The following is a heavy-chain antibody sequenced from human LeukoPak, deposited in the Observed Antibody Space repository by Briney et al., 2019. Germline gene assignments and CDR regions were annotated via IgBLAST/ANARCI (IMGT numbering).Heavy chain of an antibody. CDR2: IIPIFATA. J-gene: IGHJ1*01. CDR1: GGTFSSYA. CDR3: ARDSSEFRSLIFH. D-gene: IGHD3-9*01. V-gene: IGHV1-69*13. Sequence: SVKVSCKASGGTFSSYAISWVRQAPGQGLEWMGGIIPIFATANYAQKSQGRVTITADESTSTAYMELSSLRSEDTAVYYCARDSSEFRSLIFHWGQGTLVTVSS.